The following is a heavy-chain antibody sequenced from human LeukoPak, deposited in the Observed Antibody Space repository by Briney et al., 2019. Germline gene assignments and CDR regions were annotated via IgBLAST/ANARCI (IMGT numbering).Heavy chain of an antibody. V-gene: IGHV3-11*01. CDR1: GFSFSDHY. CDR2: ISGSGNTI. D-gene: IGHD3-3*01. Sequence: GGSLRLSCAASGFSFSDHYMSWIRQAPGKGLEWVSYISGSGNTIYYAASVRGRFTISMDNAKNSLYLQMNSLRAEDTAVYYCARGGITIFGVANSNWFDPWGQGTLVTVSS. CDR3: ARGGITIFGVANSNWFDP. J-gene: IGHJ5*02.